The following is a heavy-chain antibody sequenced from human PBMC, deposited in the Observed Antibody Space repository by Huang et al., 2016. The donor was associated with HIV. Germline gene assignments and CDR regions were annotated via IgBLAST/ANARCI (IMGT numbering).Heavy chain of an antibody. CDR2: VYQSGIT. CDR1: GDCISSTNYY. Sequence: QLQLQESGQGQVKPSETLSLTCTVSGDCISSTNYYWGWIRQSPGKGLEWVGSVYQSGITNYNPSRKSRVTLSVDTSRNQFSLRLNAVTAADTAVYYCASQHIGAAATWFWGRGTQVAVSS. V-gene: IGHV4-39*01. CDR3: ASQHIGAAATWF. J-gene: IGHJ4*02. D-gene: IGHD6-13*01.